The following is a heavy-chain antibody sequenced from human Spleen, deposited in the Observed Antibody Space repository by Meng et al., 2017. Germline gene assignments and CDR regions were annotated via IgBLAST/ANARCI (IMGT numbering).Heavy chain of an antibody. CDR2: IYRSGST. CDR3: ARGAVVTLIFYHAMDV. CDR1: GYSISSGYY. D-gene: IGHD2-21*02. Sequence: SETLSLTCTVSGYSISSGYYWGWIRQPPGKGLEWIGNIYRSGSTYYNPSLKSRLIISVDTSKNQFSLKLSSVTAADTAVYYCARGAVVTLIFYHAMDVWGQGTTVTVSS. V-gene: IGHV4-38-2*02. J-gene: IGHJ6*02.